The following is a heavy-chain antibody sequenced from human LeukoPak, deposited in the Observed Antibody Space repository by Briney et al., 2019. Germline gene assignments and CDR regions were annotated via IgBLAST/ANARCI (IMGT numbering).Heavy chain of an antibody. D-gene: IGHD3-9*01. CDR1: GDSISSSSSY. Sequence: SETLSLTCTVSGDSISSSSSYWSWIRQPPGKGLEWIGEINHSGSTNYNPSLKSRVTISVDTSKNQFSLKLSSVTAADTAVYYCARRAASVLRYFDWLSMDWYFDLWGRGTLVTVSS. J-gene: IGHJ2*01. V-gene: IGHV4-39*07. CDR2: INHSGST. CDR3: ARRAASVLRYFDWLSMDWYFDL.